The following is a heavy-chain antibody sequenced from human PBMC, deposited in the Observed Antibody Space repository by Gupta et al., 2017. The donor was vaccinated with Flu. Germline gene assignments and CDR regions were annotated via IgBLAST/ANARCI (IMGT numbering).Heavy chain of an antibody. CDR2: INTDGSTI. V-gene: IGHV3-74*01. CDR1: GFTFSSYW. J-gene: IGHJ4*02. Sequence: EVQLVESGGGLVQPGGSLRLSCAASGFTFSSYWMVWVRQAPGKGLVWVSRINTDGSTISYADSVKGRFTISGDNAKNTLYLQMNNLSAEDTAMYHCTRYSFGYSDYWGQGTLVTVSS. D-gene: IGHD5-18*01. CDR3: TRYSFGYSDY.